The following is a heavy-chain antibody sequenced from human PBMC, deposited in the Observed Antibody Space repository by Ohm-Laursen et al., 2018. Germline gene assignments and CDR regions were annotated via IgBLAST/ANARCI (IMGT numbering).Heavy chain of an antibody. CDR2: IKQDGSEK. D-gene: IGHD3-22*01. V-gene: IGHV3-7*01. CDR1: GFTFSDFG. Sequence: SLRLSCAAPGFTFSDFGMSWVRQAPGKGLEWVANIKQDGSEKYYVDSVKGRFTISRDNAKNSLYLQMNSLRAEDTAVYYCARARRLYYDSSGPTGDFDYWGQGTLVTVSS. J-gene: IGHJ4*02. CDR3: ARARRLYYDSSGPTGDFDY.